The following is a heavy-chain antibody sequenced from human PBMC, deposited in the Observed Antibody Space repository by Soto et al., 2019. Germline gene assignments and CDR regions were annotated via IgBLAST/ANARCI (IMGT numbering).Heavy chain of an antibody. D-gene: IGHD4-4*01. J-gene: IGHJ6*02. CDR2: IYYSGST. CDR3: ARLAHYSNYPPPYYYYYGMDV. CDR1: GGSISSGGYY. V-gene: IGHV4-31*11. Sequence: PSETLSLTCAVSGGSISSGGYYWIWIRQHPGKGLEWIGYIYYSGSTYYNPSLKSRVTISVDTSKNQFSLKLSSVTAADTAVYYCARLAHYSNYPPPYYYYYGMDVWGQGTTVTVSS.